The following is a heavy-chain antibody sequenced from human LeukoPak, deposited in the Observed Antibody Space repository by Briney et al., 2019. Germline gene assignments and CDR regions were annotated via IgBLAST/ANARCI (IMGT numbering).Heavy chain of an antibody. CDR3: ARGYDFWSGYVFDS. Sequence: PSETLSLTCTVSGGSISSSNYYWGWIRQPPGKGLGWIGSIYYSGSTYYNSSLKSRVTISVDTSKNQFSLKLSSVTAADTAVYYCARGYDFWSGYVFDSWGQGTLVTVSS. CDR1: GGSISSSNYY. CDR2: IYYSGST. D-gene: IGHD3-3*01. J-gene: IGHJ4*02. V-gene: IGHV4-39*01.